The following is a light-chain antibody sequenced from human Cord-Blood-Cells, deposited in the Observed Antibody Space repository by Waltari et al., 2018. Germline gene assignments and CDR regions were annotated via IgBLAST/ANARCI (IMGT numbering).Light chain of an antibody. Sequence: QSALTQPASVSGSPGQSITISCTGTSSDVGGYNYVSWYQQHPGKAPKLMIYDVSKRPSVVSNRFSGSKSGNTASLTISGLQAEYEADYYCSSYTSSSTLYVVGTGTKVTVL. CDR1: SSDVGGYNY. CDR3: SSYTSSSTLYV. V-gene: IGLV2-14*01. J-gene: IGLJ1*01. CDR2: DVS.